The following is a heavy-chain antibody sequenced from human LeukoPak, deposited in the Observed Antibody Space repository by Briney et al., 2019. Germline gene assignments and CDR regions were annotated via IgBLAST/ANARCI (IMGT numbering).Heavy chain of an antibody. CDR2: ISYDGSNK. J-gene: IGHJ6*02. Sequence: GGSLRLSCAASGFTFSSYAMHWVRQAPGKGLEWVAVISYDGSNKYYADSVKGRFTISRDNSKNTLYLQMNSLRAEDTAVYYCARDRSTMVRGVSTYYYGMDVWGQGTTVTVSS. D-gene: IGHD3-10*01. CDR1: GFTFSSYA. V-gene: IGHV3-30-3*01. CDR3: ARDRSTMVRGVSTYYYGMDV.